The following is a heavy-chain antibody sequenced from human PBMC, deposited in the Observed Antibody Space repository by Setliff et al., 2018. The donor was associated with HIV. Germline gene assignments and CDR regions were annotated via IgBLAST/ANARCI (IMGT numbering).Heavy chain of an antibody. CDR2: IHYSGRS. CDR1: GDSITNDDYY. CDR3: ARYTSKLDWFDP. V-gene: IGHV4-39*01. Sequence: PSETLSLTCTVSGDSITNDDYYWGWIRQPPGKGLEWIGIIHYSGRSYYDPSLKSRLTIFVDTSKTQFYLKLRSVTALDTAVYFCARYTSKLDWFDPWGQGTLVTVSS. D-gene: IGHD2-2*02. J-gene: IGHJ5*02.